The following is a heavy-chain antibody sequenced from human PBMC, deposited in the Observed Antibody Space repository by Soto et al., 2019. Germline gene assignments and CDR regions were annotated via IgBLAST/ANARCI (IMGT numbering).Heavy chain of an antibody. CDR3: ARGESVLRYYYYMAV. J-gene: IGHJ6*03. V-gene: IGHV4-59*01. D-gene: IGHD3-3*01. Sequence: SETLSLTCTVSGGSISSYYWSWIRQPPGKGLEWIGYIYYSGSTNYNPSLKSRVTISVDTSKNQFSLKLSSVTAADTAVYYCARGESVLRYYYYMAVWGKGTTVTVSS. CDR2: IYYSGST. CDR1: GGSISSYY.